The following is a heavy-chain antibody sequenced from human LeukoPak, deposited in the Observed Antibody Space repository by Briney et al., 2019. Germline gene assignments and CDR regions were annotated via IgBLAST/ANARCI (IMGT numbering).Heavy chain of an antibody. CDR1: GGSISSGGYS. D-gene: IGHD3-10*01. J-gene: IGHJ5*02. V-gene: IGHV4-30-2*01. CDR3: ARAYGSGSVWFDP. Sequence: PSQTLSLTCAVSGGSISSGGYSWSWIRQPPGKGLEWIGYIYHSGSTDYNPSLKSRVTISVDRSKNQFSLKLSSVTAADTAVYYCARAYGSGSVWFDPWGQGTLVTVSS. CDR2: IYHSGST.